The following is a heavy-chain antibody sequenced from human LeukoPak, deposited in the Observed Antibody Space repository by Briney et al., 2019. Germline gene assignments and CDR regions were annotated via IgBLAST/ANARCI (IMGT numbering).Heavy chain of an antibody. CDR1: GGSTSNYF. CDR3: ARDPEGHGKYFDY. J-gene: IGHJ4*02. V-gene: IGHV4-4*07. CDR2: IHTSGNT. Sequence: SETLSLTCTVSGGSTSNYFCTWIRQSAGKRLEWIGRIHTSGNTNYNPSLKSRVSMSVDTSNNQFSLKLSSVIAADTAVYYCARDPEGHGKYFDYWGQGALVTVSS. D-gene: IGHD1-14*01.